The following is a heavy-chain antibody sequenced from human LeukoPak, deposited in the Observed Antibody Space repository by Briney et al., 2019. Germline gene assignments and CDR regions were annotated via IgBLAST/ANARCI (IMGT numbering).Heavy chain of an antibody. Sequence: SQTLSLTCTVSGGSISSGSYYWSWIRQPAGKGLEWIGRIYTSGSTNYNPSLKSRVTISVDTSKNQFSLKLSSLTAADTAVYYCARETPEYSSSSWFDPWGRGTLVTVSS. D-gene: IGHD6-6*01. J-gene: IGHJ5*02. CDR3: ARETPEYSSSSWFDP. V-gene: IGHV4-61*02. CDR1: GGSISSGSYY. CDR2: IYTSGST.